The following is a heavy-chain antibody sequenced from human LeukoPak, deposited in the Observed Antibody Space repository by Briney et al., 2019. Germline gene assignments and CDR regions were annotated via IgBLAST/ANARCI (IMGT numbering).Heavy chain of an antibody. V-gene: IGHV3-66*01. CDR3: APEGPVFGV. D-gene: IGHD3-3*01. CDR2: IHSGGT. CDR1: GFSVSSNY. Sequence: GGSLRLSCAASGFSVSSNYMSWVRQAPGKGLEWVSFIHSGGTYYAESVKGRFTISRDNSKNTVYLQMNSLRAEDAAMYYCAPEGPVFGVRGQGSLVTVSS. J-gene: IGHJ4*02.